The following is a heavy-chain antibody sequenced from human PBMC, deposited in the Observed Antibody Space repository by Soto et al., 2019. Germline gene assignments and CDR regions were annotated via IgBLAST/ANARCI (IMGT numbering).Heavy chain of an antibody. CDR3: XXXXGXPSPRPAH. D-gene: IGHD6-6*01. V-gene: IGHV1-69*12. Sequence: QVHLVQSGAEVKKPGSSVKVSCKVSGDSFSSYAISWVRQAPGQGLEWMGGIIPIFGTPNYAQKFQGRITITADESTRSAYMDMSXLXXXXXXXXXXXXXXGXPSPRPAHWGQGTLVTV. J-gene: IGHJ4*02. CDR2: IIPIFGTP. CDR1: GDSFSSYA.